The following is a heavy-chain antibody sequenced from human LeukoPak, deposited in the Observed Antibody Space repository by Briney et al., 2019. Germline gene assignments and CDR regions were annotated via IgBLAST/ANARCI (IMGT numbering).Heavy chain of an antibody. CDR1: GFTFSSYG. CDR3: EKADIVATEGKILPRGKYFDL. D-gene: IGHD5-12*01. V-gene: IGHV3-30*18. J-gene: IGHJ2*01. CDR2: ISYDGSNK. Sequence: GGSLRLSCAASGFTFSSYGMHWVRQAPGKGLEWVAVISYDGSNKYYADSVKGRFTISRDNSKYTMYLQMNSQRAADKAVYYREKADIVATEGKILPRGKYFDLWGRGALVTVSS.